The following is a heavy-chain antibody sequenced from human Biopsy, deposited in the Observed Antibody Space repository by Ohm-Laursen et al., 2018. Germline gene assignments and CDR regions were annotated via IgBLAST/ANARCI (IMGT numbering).Heavy chain of an antibody. CDR1: GGSMSSYY. CDR2: IYNSGST. J-gene: IGHJ3*02. D-gene: IGHD4/OR15-4a*01. V-gene: IGHV4-59*01. CDR3: ARGEAGVYGALDI. Sequence: TLSLTCPVSGGSMSSYYWTWIRQPPGKGLEWIGYIYNSGSTNYNPSLKSRVTISVAVDTSKSQFSLRLGSVTAADTAMYYCARGEAGVYGALDIWGQGTMVIVSS.